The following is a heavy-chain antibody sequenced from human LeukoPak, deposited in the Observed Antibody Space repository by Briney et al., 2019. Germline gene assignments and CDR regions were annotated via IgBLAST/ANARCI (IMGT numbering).Heavy chain of an antibody. CDR3: ARHDPTYYYDSSGYYLGAFDI. CDR2: IYSGGST. CDR1: GFTVSNNY. D-gene: IGHD3-22*01. Sequence: GGSLRLSCAASGFTVSNNYMSWVRQAPGKGLEWVSVIYSGGSTYYADSVKGRFTISRDNSRNTLYLQMNSLRAEDTAVYYCARHDPTYYYDSSGYYLGAFDIWGQGTMVTVSS. J-gene: IGHJ3*02. V-gene: IGHV3-66*04.